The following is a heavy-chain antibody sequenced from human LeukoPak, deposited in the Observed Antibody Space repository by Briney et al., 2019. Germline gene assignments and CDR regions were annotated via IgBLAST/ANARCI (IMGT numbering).Heavy chain of an antibody. CDR2: IRYDGSNK. Sequence: GGSLRLSCAAPGFTLSSYAMSWGRQAPGKGLEWVAFIRYDGSNKYYADSVKGRFTISRDNSKNTLYLQMNSLKAEDTAVYYCAKDPSRGYWGQGTLVTVSS. CDR3: AKDPSRGY. V-gene: IGHV3-30*02. J-gene: IGHJ4*02. CDR1: GFTLSSYA.